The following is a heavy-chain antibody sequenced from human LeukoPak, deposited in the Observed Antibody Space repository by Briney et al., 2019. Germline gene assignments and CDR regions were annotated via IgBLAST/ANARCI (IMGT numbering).Heavy chain of an antibody. Sequence: ASVKVSCKASGYTFTSYGISWVRQAPGQGLEWMGWISAYNGNTNYAQKLQGRVTMTTDTSTSTAYMELRSLRSDDTAVYCCARDRITMVRGAKSGKGWFDPWGQGTLVTVSS. J-gene: IGHJ5*02. D-gene: IGHD3-10*01. CDR1: GYTFTSYG. V-gene: IGHV1-18*01. CDR2: ISAYNGNT. CDR3: ARDRITMVRGAKSGKGWFDP.